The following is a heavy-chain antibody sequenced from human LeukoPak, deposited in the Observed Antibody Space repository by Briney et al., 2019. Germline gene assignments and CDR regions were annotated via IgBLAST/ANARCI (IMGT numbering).Heavy chain of an antibody. J-gene: IGHJ3*02. D-gene: IGHD2-2*01. CDR1: GFTFSSYS. CDR3: ARDANIVVVPAAIGDAFDI. V-gene: IGHV3-48*01. CDR2: ISSSSSTI. Sequence: GGSLRLSCAASGFTFSSYSMNWVRQAPGEGLEWVSYISSSSSTIYYADSVKGRFTISRDNAKNSLYLQMNSLRAEDTAVYYCARDANIVVVPAAIGDAFDIWGQGTMVTVSS.